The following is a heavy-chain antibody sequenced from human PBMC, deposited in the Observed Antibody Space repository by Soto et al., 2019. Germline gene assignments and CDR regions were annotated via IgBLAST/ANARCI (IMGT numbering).Heavy chain of an antibody. J-gene: IGHJ6*02. D-gene: IGHD3-3*02. CDR3: ARAIFPPARFSYGMDV. V-gene: IGHV1-69*06. CDR2: IIPIFGTA. CDR1: GGTFSSYA. Sequence: QVQLVQSGAEVKKPGSSVKVSCKASGGTFSSYAISWVRQAPGQGLEWMGGIIPIFGTANYAQKFQGRVTITADKSTSTAYMGLSSLRSEDTAVYYCARAIFPPARFSYGMDVWGQGTTVTVSS.